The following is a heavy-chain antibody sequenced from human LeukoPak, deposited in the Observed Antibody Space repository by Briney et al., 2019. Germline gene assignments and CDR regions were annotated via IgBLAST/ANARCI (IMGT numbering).Heavy chain of an antibody. D-gene: IGHD6-19*01. Sequence: SETLSLTCSVSGVSISSYYWGWIRQPPGMALEWIGCFYNSGSTNYNPSLKSRATTSVDTSKNQLTLRLSSVTAADTAVYYCASTQQWLAFDYWGQGILVTVSS. CDR2: FYNSGST. CDR1: GVSISSYY. CDR3: ASTQQWLAFDY. J-gene: IGHJ4*02. V-gene: IGHV4-59*01.